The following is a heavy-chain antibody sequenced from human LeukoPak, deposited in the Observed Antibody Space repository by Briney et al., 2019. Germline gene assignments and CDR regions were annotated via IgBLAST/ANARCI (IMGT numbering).Heavy chain of an antibody. CDR3: AAFGGVISFDY. J-gene: IGHJ4*02. V-gene: IGHV3-23*01. CDR1: GFTFSSYA. Sequence: PGGSLRLSCAASGFTFSSYAMSWVRQAPGKGLEWVSTVSGGGGTTYYADSVKGRFTISRDNSKNTLFLQMNSLRAEDTAVYYCAAFGGVISFDYWGQGTLVTVSS. CDR2: VSGGGGTT. D-gene: IGHD3-16*02.